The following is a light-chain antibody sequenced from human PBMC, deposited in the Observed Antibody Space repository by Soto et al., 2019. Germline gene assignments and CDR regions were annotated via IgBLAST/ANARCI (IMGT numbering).Light chain of an antibody. CDR1: QSISSW. CDR2: DAS. J-gene: IGKJ1*01. CDR3: QQYNNFWT. V-gene: IGKV1-5*01. Sequence: DIQMTQSPSTLSASVGDRVTITCRASQSISSWLAWYQQKPGKAPRLLIYDASYLERGVPSRFSGSGSGTEFTLTISDLQPDDLATYYCQQYNNFWTFGLGTKVEI.